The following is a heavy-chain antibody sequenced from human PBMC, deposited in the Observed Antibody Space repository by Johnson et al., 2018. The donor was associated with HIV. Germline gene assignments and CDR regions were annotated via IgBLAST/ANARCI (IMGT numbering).Heavy chain of an antibody. CDR1: GFTFSDYY. Sequence: QVQLVESGGGLVKPGGSLRLSCAASGFTFSDYYMSWIRQAPGKGLEWVSYISNSGNTIYYTYSVKGRFTISRDNAKNSLYLQMNSLRAEDTAVYYCARYRDIVIVPAAILPHVAFDIWGQGTMVTVSS. CDR2: ISNSGNTI. CDR3: ARYRDIVIVPAAILPHVAFDI. D-gene: IGHD2-2*01. V-gene: IGHV3-11*04. J-gene: IGHJ3*02.